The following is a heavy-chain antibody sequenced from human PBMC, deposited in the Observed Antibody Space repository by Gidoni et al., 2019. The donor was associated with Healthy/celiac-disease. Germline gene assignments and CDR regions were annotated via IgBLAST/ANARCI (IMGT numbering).Heavy chain of an antibody. J-gene: IGHJ6*02. CDR1: GGSISSYY. Sequence: QVQLQESGPGLVKPSETLSLTCTVSGGSISSYYWSWIRQPPGKGLEWIGYIYYSGSTNYNPSLKSRVTISVDTSKNQFSLKLSSVTAADTAVYYCARGGRYFDWLLSNPYYYGMDVWGQGTTVTVSS. CDR2: IYYSGST. CDR3: ARGGRYFDWLLSNPYYYGMDV. D-gene: IGHD3-9*01. V-gene: IGHV4-59*01.